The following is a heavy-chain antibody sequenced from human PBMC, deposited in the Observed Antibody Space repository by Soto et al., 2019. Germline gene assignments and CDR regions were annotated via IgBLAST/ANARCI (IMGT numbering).Heavy chain of an antibody. Sequence: EVPVVESGGGLVQPGGSLRLSCAASGFTVSTKYMSWVRQAPGKGLEWVSVIYSGGSTVYADSVRGRFTISRDNSKNTVNLQMNSLRAEDTAVYYCARGPWAADYWGQGTLVTVSS. D-gene: IGHD3-16*01. J-gene: IGHJ4*02. V-gene: IGHV3-66*01. CDR2: IYSGGST. CDR3: ARGPWAADY. CDR1: GFTVSTKY.